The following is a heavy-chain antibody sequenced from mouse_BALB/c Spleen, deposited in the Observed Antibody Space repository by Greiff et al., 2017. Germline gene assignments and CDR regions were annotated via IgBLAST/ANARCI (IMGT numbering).Heavy chain of an antibody. J-gene: IGHJ4*01. Sequence: VQLKESGAELVKPGASVKLSCTASGFNIKDTYMHWVKQRPEQGLEWIGRIDPANGNTKYDPKFQGKATITADTSSNTAYLQLSSLTSEDTAVYYCARGWLPLYYYAMDYWGQGTSVTVSS. D-gene: IGHD2-3*01. CDR2: IDPANGNT. V-gene: IGHV14-3*02. CDR1: GFNIKDTY. CDR3: ARGWLPLYYYAMDY.